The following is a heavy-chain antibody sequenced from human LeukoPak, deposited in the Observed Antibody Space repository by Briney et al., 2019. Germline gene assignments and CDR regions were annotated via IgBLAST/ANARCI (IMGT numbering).Heavy chain of an antibody. D-gene: IGHD4-17*01. Sequence: SETLSLTCTVSVGSISSYYWSWIRQPPGKGLEWIGYIYYSGSTNYNPSLKSRVTISVDTSKNQFSLKLSSVTAADTAVYYCARVNGDYYYYGMDVWGQGTTVTVSS. J-gene: IGHJ6*02. V-gene: IGHV4-59*01. CDR3: ARVNGDYYYYGMDV. CDR1: VGSISSYY. CDR2: IYYSGST.